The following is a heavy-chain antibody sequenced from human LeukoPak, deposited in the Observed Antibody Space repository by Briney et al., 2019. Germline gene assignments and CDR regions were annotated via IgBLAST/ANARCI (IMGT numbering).Heavy chain of an antibody. CDR3: ARRGKSGGTFDY. Sequence: SETLSLTCTVSGGSISSYYWSWLRQPPGKGLEWIGYIYYSGSTNYNPSLKSRVTISVDTSKNQFPLKLSSVTAADTAVYYCARRGKSGGTFDYWGQGTLVTVSS. J-gene: IGHJ4*02. CDR1: GGSISSYY. V-gene: IGHV4-59*01. D-gene: IGHD1-26*01. CDR2: IYYSGST.